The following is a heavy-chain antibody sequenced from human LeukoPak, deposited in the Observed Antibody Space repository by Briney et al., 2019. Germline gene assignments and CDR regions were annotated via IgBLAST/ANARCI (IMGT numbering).Heavy chain of an antibody. D-gene: IGHD3-22*01. CDR2: IYTSGST. V-gene: IGHV4-4*07. CDR3: ARQSSSGYYYVDY. Sequence: SETLSLTCTVSTDSLRSYYCTWIRQPAGKGLEWIGRIYTSGSTNYNPSLKGRVTMSVDRPKNQFSLKLSSVTAADTAVYYCARQSSSGYYYVDYWGQGTLVTVSS. J-gene: IGHJ4*02. CDR1: TDSLRSYY.